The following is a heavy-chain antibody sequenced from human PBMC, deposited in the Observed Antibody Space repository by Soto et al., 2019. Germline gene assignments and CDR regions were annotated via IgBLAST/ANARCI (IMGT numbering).Heavy chain of an antibody. CDR1: GGTFSSYA. J-gene: IGHJ4*02. Sequence: GASVKVSCKASGGTFSSYAISWVRQAPGQGLEWMGGIIPIFGTANYAQKFQGRVTITADESTSTAYMELSSLRSEDTAVYYCARSIVVVTALDDWGQGTRVTVSS. CDR3: ARSIVVVTALDD. CDR2: IIPIFGTA. V-gene: IGHV1-69*13. D-gene: IGHD2-21*02.